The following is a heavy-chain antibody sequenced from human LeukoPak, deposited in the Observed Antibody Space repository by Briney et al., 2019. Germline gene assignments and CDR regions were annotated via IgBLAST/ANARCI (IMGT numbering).Heavy chain of an antibody. CDR3: AKDAEGFGDSYFDH. CDR2: IWYDGTHE. V-gene: IGHV3-33*03. J-gene: IGHJ4*02. CDR1: GFTFRNYG. Sequence: GRSLRLSCSASGFTFRNYGMHWVRQAPGKGLEWVAAIWYDGTHEFYVDSVKGRFTISRDNSKNTLFLEMNSLRAEDTAVYYCAKDAEGFGDSYFDHWGQGALVTVSS. D-gene: IGHD2-21*02.